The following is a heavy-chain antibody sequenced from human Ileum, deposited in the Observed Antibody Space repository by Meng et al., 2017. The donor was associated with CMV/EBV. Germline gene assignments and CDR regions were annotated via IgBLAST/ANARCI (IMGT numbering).Heavy chain of an antibody. CDR2: IYYSGNT. CDR1: GDSISSGGSY. Sequence: SDTLSLTCSVSGDSISSGGSYWSWIRQRPGKGLEWIAYIYYSGNTYYNPSLKSRVTISVDTSKNQFYLTVNSVTAADTAMYYCARDRAGGGSFDYWGQGTRVTGYS. J-gene: IGHJ4*02. D-gene: IGHD3-10*01. CDR3: ARDRAGGGSFDY. V-gene: IGHV4-31*03.